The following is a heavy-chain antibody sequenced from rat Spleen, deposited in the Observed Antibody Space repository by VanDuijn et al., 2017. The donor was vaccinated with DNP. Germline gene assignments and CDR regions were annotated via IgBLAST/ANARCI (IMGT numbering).Heavy chain of an antibody. V-gene: IGHV2-15*01. Sequence: QVQLKESGPGLVQPSETLSLTCTVSGFSLTSYSVSWVRQPPGKGLEWIAAIWSGGSTDYNSALKSRLSISRDTSKSQVFLKMNSLQTEDTAIYFCTRERGYGGNQPLLDYWGQGVTVTVSS. CDR3: TRERGYGGNQPLLDY. CDR1: GFSLTSYS. CDR2: IWSGGST. J-gene: IGHJ2*01. D-gene: IGHD1-11*01.